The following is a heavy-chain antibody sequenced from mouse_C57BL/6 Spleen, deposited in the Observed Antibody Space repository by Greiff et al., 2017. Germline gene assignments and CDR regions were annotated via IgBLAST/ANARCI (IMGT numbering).Heavy chain of an antibody. V-gene: IGHV3-6*01. D-gene: IGHD2-4*01. J-gene: IGHJ3*01. CDR3: AREDDYDWCAY. Sequence: ESGPGLVKPSQSLSLTCSVTGYSITSGYYWNWIRQFPGNKLEWMGYISYDGSNNYNPSLKNRISITRDTSKNQFFLKLNSVTTEDTATYYCAREDDYDWCAYWGQGTLVTVSA. CDR1: GYSITSGYY. CDR2: ISYDGSN.